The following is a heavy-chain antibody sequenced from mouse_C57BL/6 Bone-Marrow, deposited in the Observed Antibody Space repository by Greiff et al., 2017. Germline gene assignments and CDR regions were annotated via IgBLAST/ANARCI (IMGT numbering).Heavy chain of an antibody. CDR2: ISNLAYSI. CDR1: GFTFSDFG. J-gene: IGHJ4*01. D-gene: IGHD2-3*01. Sequence: EVKLVESGGGLVQPGGSLKLSCAASGFTFSDFGMAWVRQAPRKGPEWVAFISNLAYSIYYADTVTGRFTISRENAKNTLYLEMSSLRSEDTAMYYCARHDDGENYYAMDYWGQGTSVTVSS. CDR3: ARHDDGENYYAMDY. V-gene: IGHV5-15*01.